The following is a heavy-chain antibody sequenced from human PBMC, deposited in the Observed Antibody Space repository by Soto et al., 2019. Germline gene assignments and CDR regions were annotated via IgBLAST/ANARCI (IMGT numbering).Heavy chain of an antibody. Sequence: QVQLVQSGAEEKKPGASVKVSCKASGYTFTSYAMHWVRQAPGQRLKWMGWINAGNGNTKYPQKFQGRVTITRDTSASTAYMELSSLRSEDTAVYYCARGTVVTHFDYWGQGTLVTVSS. D-gene: IGHD2-15*01. CDR2: INAGNGNT. J-gene: IGHJ4*02. CDR1: GYTFTSYA. V-gene: IGHV1-3*05. CDR3: ARGTVVTHFDY.